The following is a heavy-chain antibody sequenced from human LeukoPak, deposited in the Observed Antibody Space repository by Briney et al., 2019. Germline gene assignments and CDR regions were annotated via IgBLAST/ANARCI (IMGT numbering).Heavy chain of an antibody. CDR1: GGSISSGDYY. D-gene: IGHD5-24*01. CDR3: ARSCRDGYNYGLRY. V-gene: IGHV4-30-4*08. CDR2: IYYSGST. Sequence: PSEILSLTCTVSGGSISSGDYYWSWIRQPPGKGLEWIGYIYYSGSTYYNPSLKSRVTISVDTSKNQFSLKLSSVTAADTAVYYCARSCRDGYNYGLRYWGQGTLVTVSS. J-gene: IGHJ4*02.